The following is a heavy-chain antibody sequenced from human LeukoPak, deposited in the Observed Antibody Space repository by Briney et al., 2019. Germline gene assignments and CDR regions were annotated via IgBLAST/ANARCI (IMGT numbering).Heavy chain of an antibody. Sequence: GGSLRLSCAASGFTFSSYAMSWVRQAPGKGLEWVSAISGSGVSTYYADSVKGRFTISRDNSKNALYLQMNSLRAEDTAVYYCARRTAAYYFDYWGQGTLVTVSS. CDR1: GFTFSSYA. D-gene: IGHD6-13*01. CDR2: ISGSGVST. CDR3: ARRTAAYYFDY. J-gene: IGHJ4*02. V-gene: IGHV3-23*01.